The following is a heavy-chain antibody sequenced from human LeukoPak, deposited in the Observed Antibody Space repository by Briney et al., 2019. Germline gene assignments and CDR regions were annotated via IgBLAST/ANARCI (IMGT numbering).Heavy chain of an antibody. J-gene: IGHJ4*02. CDR3: ARDGLAKPFDY. Sequence: GASVKVSCKASGYTITSYAMNWVRQAPGQGLEWMGWINTITGNPTYAQGFTRRFVFSLDTSVSTAYLQISSLKAEDTAVYYCARDGLAKPFDYWGQGTLVTVSS. CDR2: INTITGNP. CDR1: GYTITSYA. V-gene: IGHV7-4-1*02. D-gene: IGHD6-19*01.